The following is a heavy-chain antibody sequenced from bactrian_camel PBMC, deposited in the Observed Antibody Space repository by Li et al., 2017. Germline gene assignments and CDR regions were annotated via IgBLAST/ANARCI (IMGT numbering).Heavy chain of an antibody. CDR3: AKSSGGGSSYNY. CDR1: GFTFKHYY. D-gene: IGHD6*01. V-gene: IGHV3S1*01. Sequence: QVQLVESGGGLVQPGGSLRLSCETSGFTFKHYYMYWVRQAPGKGLAWVSSINWGGSTTNYADSVKGRFTVSRDNAKNTMYLQLNSLKTEDMAMYYCAKSSGGGSSYNYWGQGTQVTVS. J-gene: IGHJ4*01. CDR2: INWGGSTT.